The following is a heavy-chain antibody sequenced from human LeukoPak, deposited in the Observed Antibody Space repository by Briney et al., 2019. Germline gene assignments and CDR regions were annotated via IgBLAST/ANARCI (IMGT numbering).Heavy chain of an antibody. CDR2: INSDGLIT. J-gene: IGHJ3*02. Sequence: PGGSLRLSCAASGFTFSNYWMHWVRQAPGKGLVWVSRINSDGLITNYADSVKGRFTVSKDNPKNTLYLQMNGLRVEDTAVYYCVREGGGNFLDSFDIWGQGKLVTVSS. CDR1: GFTFSNYW. V-gene: IGHV3-74*01. CDR3: VREGGGNFLDSFDI. D-gene: IGHD4-23*01.